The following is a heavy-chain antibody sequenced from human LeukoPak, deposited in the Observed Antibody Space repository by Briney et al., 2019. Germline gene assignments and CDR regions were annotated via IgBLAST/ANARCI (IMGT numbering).Heavy chain of an antibody. Sequence: GASVKVSCKASGYTFTNYYIHWVRQAPGQGLEWMGIINPSGGATSYAQKFRGRVTMTRVTSTSTVYMELSSLRSEDTAVYYCATSGSYTSQDYWGQGTLVTVSS. V-gene: IGHV1-46*01. CDR2: INPSGGAT. J-gene: IGHJ4*02. D-gene: IGHD1-26*01. CDR1: GYTFTNYY. CDR3: ATSGSYTSQDY.